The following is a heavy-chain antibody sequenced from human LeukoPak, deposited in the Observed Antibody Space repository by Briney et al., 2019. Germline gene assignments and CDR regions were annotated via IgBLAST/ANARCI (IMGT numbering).Heavy chain of an antibody. Sequence: RASETLSLTCTVSGGSISSYYWSWIRQPPGKGLEWIGYIYYSGSTNYNPSLKSRVTISVDTSKNQFSLKLSSVTAADTAVYYCARGSTTYMVRGVIWFDPWGQGTLVTVSS. CDR2: IYYSGST. CDR3: ARGSTTYMVRGVIWFDP. V-gene: IGHV4-59*01. CDR1: GGSISSYY. D-gene: IGHD3-10*01. J-gene: IGHJ5*02.